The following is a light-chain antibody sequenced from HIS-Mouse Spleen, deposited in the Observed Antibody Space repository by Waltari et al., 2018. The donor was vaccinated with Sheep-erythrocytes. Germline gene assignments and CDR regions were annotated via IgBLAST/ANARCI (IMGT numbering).Light chain of an antibody. V-gene: IGKV3-20*01. CDR3: QQYGSSRQQTFT. Sequence: EIVLTQSPGTLSLSPGERATLSCRASQSVSSSYLAWYQQKPGQAPRLLIYGASSRATGIPDRFSGSGSVTDFTLNISRLEPEEFAVYYCQQYGSSRQQTFTFGPGTKVDIK. CDR2: GAS. CDR1: QSVSSSY. J-gene: IGKJ3*01.